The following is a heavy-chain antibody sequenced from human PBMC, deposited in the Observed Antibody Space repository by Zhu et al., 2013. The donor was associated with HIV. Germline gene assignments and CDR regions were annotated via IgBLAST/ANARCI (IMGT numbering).Heavy chain of an antibody. CDR2: ISYDGSNK. D-gene: IGHD6-13*01. CDR3: AKVLSHSTIDAFDI. V-gene: IGHV3-30*18. CDR1: GFTFSSYG. Sequence: VQLVESGGGVVQPGRSLRLSCAASGFTFSSYGMHWVRQAPGKGLEWVAVISYDGSNKYYADSVKGRFTISRDNSKNTLYLQMNSLRAEDTAVYYCAKVLSHSTIDAFDIWGQGTMVTVSS. J-gene: IGHJ3*02.